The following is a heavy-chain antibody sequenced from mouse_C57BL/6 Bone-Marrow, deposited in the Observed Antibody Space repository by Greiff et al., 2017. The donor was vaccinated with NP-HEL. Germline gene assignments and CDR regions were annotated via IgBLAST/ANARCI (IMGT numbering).Heavy chain of an antibody. CDR2: INPNNGGT. CDR3: ARDGSSFLFAY. J-gene: IGHJ3*01. CDR1: GYTFTDYN. V-gene: IGHV1-18*01. D-gene: IGHD1-1*01. Sequence: EVKLMESGPELVKPGASVKIPCKASGYTFTDYNMDWVKQSHGKSLEWIGDINPNNGGTIYNQKFKGKATLTVDKSSSTAYMELRSLTSEDTAVYYCARDGSSFLFAYWGQGTLVTVSA.